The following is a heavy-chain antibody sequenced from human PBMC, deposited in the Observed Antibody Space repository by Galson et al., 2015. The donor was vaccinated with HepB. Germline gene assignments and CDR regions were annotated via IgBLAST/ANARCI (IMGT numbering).Heavy chain of an antibody. D-gene: IGHD4-11*01. CDR1: GFTFSSYG. V-gene: IGHV3-33*06. CDR3: AKDSDYSNYFDY. Sequence: SLRLSCAASGFTFSSYGMHWVRQAPGKGLEWVAVIWYDGSNKYYADSVKGRFTISRDNSKNTLYLQMNSLRAEDTAVYYCAKDSDYSNYFDYWGQGTLVTVSS. CDR2: IWYDGSNK. J-gene: IGHJ4*02.